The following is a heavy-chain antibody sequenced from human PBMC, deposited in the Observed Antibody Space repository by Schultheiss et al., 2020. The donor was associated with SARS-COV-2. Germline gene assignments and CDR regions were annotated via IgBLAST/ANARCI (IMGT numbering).Heavy chain of an antibody. CDR1: GGSFSGYY. Sequence: GSLRLSCAVYGGSFSGYYWSWIRQPPGKGLEWIGEINHSGSTNYNPSLKSRVTISVDTSKNQFSLKLSSVTAADTAVYYCARVIAYGDYGYWGQGTLVTVSS. CDR3: ARVIAYGDYGY. CDR2: INHSGST. J-gene: IGHJ4*02. D-gene: IGHD4-17*01. V-gene: IGHV4-34*01.